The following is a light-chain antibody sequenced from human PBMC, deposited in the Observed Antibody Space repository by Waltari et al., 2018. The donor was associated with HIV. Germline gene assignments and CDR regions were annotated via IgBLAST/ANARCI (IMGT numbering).Light chain of an antibody. J-gene: IGLJ2*01. Sequence: SVLTQPPSKSAAPGQTVTISCAGHSSNIGANDVSWYQQLPGAAPRLILYESTQRPSVIPDRFSASKSATTAPLDTAGVQPGDEAMYFCGTRDNDLGPVILGGGTWVTVL. CDR1: SSNIGAND. V-gene: IGLV1-51*02. CDR3: GTRDNDLGPVI. CDR2: EST.